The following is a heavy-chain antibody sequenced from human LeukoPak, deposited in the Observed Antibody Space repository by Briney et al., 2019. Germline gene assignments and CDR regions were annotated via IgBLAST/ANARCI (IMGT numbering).Heavy chain of an antibody. CDR2: ISSSGSTI. Sequence: GGSLRLSCAASGFTFSDYYMSWIRQAPGKGLEWVSYISSSGSTIYYADSVEGRFTISRDNAKNSLYPQMNSLRAEDTAVYYCARLSAVAGTYFWFDPWGQGTLVTVSS. CDR1: GFTFSDYY. CDR3: ARLSAVAGTYFWFDP. V-gene: IGHV3-11*01. J-gene: IGHJ5*02. D-gene: IGHD6-19*01.